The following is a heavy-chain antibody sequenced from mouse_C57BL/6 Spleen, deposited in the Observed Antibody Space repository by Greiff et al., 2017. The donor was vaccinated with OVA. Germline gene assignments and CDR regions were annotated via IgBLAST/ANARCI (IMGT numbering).Heavy chain of an antibody. CDR1: GYTFTSYW. J-gene: IGHJ1*03. V-gene: IGHV1-69*01. Sequence: QVQLQQPGAELVMPGASVKLSCKASGYTFTSYWMHWVKQRPGQGLEWIGEIDPSDSYTNYNQKFKGKSTLTVDESSSTAYMQLSSLTSEDSAVYYCARSTMITTRYWYFDVWGTGTTVTVSS. CDR3: ARSTMITTRYWYFDV. D-gene: IGHD2-4*01. CDR2: IDPSDSYT.